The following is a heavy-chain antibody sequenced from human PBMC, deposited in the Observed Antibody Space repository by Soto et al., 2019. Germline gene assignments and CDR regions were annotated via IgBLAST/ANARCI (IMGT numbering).Heavy chain of an antibody. CDR3: AISMIRGVTPPDY. V-gene: IGHV1-69*06. CDR1: GGTFSSYA. J-gene: IGHJ4*02. CDR2: IIPIFGTA. D-gene: IGHD3-10*01. Sequence: PGASVKVSCKASGGTFSSYAISWMRQAPGQGLEWMGGIIPIFGTANYAQKFQGRVTITADKSTSTAYMELSSLRSEDTAVYYCAISMIRGVTPPDYWGQGTLVTVSS.